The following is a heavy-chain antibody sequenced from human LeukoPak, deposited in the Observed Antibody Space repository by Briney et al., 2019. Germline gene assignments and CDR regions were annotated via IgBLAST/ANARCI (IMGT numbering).Heavy chain of an antibody. V-gene: IGHV3-23*01. CDR1: GFTFSSYA. CDR2: ISGSGGST. D-gene: IGHD1-26*01. J-gene: IGHJ4*02. CDR3: ARDLVREPY. Sequence: GGSLRLSCAASGFTFSSYAMSWVRQAPGKGLEWVSAISGSGGSTYYADSVKGRFTISRDNAKNSLYLQMNSLRAEDTAVYYCARDLVREPYWGQGTLVTVSS.